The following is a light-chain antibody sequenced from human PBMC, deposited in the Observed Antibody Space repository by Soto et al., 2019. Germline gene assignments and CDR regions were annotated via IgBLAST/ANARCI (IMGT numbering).Light chain of an antibody. CDR2: GTS. V-gene: IGKV3-15*01. J-gene: IGKJ1*01. CDR1: QSVSKN. Sequence: IVVTQSPATLSVSPGERATLSCRASQSVSKNLAWYQQKPGQAPRLLIYGTSTRATGIPARFSGSVSGTEGTLTITSLKSEDGSVYYCQQYNNWPRTFGQGTKVDIK. CDR3: QQYNNWPRT.